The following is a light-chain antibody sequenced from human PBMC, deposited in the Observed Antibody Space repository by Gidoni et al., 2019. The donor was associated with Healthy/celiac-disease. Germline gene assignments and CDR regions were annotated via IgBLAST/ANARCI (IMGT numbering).Light chain of an antibody. J-gene: IGKJ2*01. Sequence: EIVLTQSPATLSLSPGERATLSCRASQSVSSYLAWYQQKPGQAPRLLIYDASNRATGIPARFSGSGSGTDFTLTISSLEPEDVAVDYCQQRSNWLPYTFGQGTKLEIK. CDR2: DAS. CDR1: QSVSSY. V-gene: IGKV3-11*01. CDR3: QQRSNWLPYT.